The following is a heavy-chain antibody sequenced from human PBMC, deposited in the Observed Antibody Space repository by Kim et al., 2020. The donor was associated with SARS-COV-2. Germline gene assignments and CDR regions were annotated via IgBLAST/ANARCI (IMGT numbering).Heavy chain of an antibody. V-gene: IGHV1-24*01. Sequence: ASVKVSCKVSGYTLTELSMHWVRQAPGKGLEWMGGFDPEDGETIYAQKFQGRVTMNEDTSTDTAYMELSSLRSEDTAVYYCATGLAVAGTWGQGTLVTVSS. D-gene: IGHD6-19*01. J-gene: IGHJ5*02. CDR1: GYTLTELS. CDR3: ATGLAVAGT. CDR2: FDPEDGET.